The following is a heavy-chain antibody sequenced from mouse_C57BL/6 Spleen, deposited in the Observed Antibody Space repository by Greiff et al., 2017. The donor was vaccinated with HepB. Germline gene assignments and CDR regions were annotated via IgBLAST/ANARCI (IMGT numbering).Heavy chain of an antibody. V-gene: IGHV1-18*01. Sequence: VQLQQSGPELVKPGASVKIPCKASGYTFTDYNMDWVKQSHGKSLEWIGDINPNNGGTIYNQKFKGKATLTVDTSSSTAYMELRSLTSEDTAVYYCARPRYDCSRYDYWGQGTTLTVSS. CDR1: GYTFTDYN. CDR2: INPNNGGT. CDR3: ARPRYDCSRYDY. D-gene: IGHD1-1*01. J-gene: IGHJ2*01.